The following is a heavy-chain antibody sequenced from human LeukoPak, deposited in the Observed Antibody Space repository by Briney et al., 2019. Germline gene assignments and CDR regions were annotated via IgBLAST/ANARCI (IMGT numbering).Heavy chain of an antibody. D-gene: IGHD2-2*01. CDR3: TSGGYCSSTSCYGEN. CDR1: GVTFRGSA. CDR2: IRSKADSYAT. V-gene: IGHV3-73*01. J-gene: IGHJ4*02. Sequence: GGSPRLSCAAPGVTFRGSAMRWGREASGEGVEWVGRIRSKADSYATAYAASVKGRFTISRDDSKNTAYLQMNSLKTEDTAMYYCTSGGYCSSTSCYGENWGQGTLVTVSS.